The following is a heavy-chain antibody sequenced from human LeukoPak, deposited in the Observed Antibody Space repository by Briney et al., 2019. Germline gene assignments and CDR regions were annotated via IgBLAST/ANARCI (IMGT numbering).Heavy chain of an antibody. V-gene: IGHV4-34*01. CDR3: AREDYYRSGNYYYSWFDP. CDR1: GGSFSGYY. D-gene: IGHD3-10*01. J-gene: IGHJ5*02. CDR2: INHSGST. Sequence: SETLSLTCAVYGGSFSGYYWSWIRQPPGKGLEWIGEINHSGSTNYNPSLKSRVTISVDTSKNQFSLKLSSVTAADTAIYYCAREDYYRSGNYYYSWFDPWGQGTLVTVSS.